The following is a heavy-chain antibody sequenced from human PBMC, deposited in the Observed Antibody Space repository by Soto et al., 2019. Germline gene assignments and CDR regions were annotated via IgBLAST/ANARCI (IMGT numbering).Heavy chain of an antibody. CDR1: GGTFRNYP. CDR2: IFPLTDIP. CDR3: ARGPLVVVNYFES. V-gene: IGHV1-69*02. Sequence: QVQLVQSGPEVKKPGSSVKVSCKASGGTFRNYPINWVRQAPGQGLEWMGSIFPLTDIPDYAQNFQARLTISADKSTSTDYMELSSLTSDDTAMYFCARGPLVVVNYFESWGQGTLVTVSS. J-gene: IGHJ4*02.